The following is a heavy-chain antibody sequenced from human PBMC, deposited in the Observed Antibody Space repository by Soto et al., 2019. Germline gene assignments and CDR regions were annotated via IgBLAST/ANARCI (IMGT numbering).Heavy chain of an antibody. J-gene: IGHJ3*02. CDR1: GFGFSSYW. CDR3: ATEMAKISLGAFDI. CDR2: TNNDGSAT. V-gene: IGHV3-74*01. Sequence: GGSLRLSCAASGFGFSSYWMHWVRQAPGKGLVWVSRTNNDGSATTYADSVRGRFTSFRDNAKNTLFLQMTSLGVEDTAVYYCATEMAKISLGAFDIWGEGTMVTVSS. D-gene: IGHD5-12*01.